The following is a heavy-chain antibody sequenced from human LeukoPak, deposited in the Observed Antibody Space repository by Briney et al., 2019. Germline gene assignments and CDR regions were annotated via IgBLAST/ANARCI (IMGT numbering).Heavy chain of an antibody. CDR2: IYHSGST. Sequence: PSETLSLTCTVSGDSISNSIIYYWGWIRQPPGKGLEWIGYIYHSGSTYYNPSLKSRVTISVDRSKNQFSLKLSSVTAADTAVYYCARVHGGLYYFDYWGQGTLVTVSS. CDR3: ARVHGGLYYFDY. V-gene: IGHV4-39*07. D-gene: IGHD4-23*01. J-gene: IGHJ4*02. CDR1: GDSISNSIIYY.